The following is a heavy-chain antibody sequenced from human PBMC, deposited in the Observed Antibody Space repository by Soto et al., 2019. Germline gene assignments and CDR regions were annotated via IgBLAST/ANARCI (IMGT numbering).Heavy chain of an antibody. CDR3: ARGRLIYYYDSSAYYYDVDI. CDR2: IIPTFGST. CDR1: GGTFNNYG. V-gene: IGHV1-69*01. D-gene: IGHD3-22*01. Sequence: QAQLVQSGAEVKKPGSSVKVSCKASGGTFNNYGISWVRQAPGQGFEWMGGIIPTFGSTKYAQKFQGRVTITADESTSTAYMELSSLRSEDTAVYYCARGRLIYYYDSSAYYYDVDIWGQGTMVTVSS. J-gene: IGHJ3*02.